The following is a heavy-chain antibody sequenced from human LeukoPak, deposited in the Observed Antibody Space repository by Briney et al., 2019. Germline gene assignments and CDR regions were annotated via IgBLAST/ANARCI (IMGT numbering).Heavy chain of an antibody. V-gene: IGHV3-15*01. D-gene: IGHD3-9*01. Sequence: GGSLRLSRTASGFTFSSYGMRWVRQAPGKGLEWVGRIKSKTDGGTTDYAAPVKGRFTISRDDSKNTLYLQMNSLKTEDTAVYYCTTDTFKLYYDILTGYYYMDVWGKGTTVTVSS. J-gene: IGHJ6*03. CDR3: TTDTFKLYYDILTGYYYMDV. CDR1: GFTFSSYG. CDR2: IKSKTDGGTT.